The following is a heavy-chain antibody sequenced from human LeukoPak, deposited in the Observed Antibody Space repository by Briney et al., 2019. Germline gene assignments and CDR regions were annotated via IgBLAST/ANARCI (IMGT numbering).Heavy chain of an antibody. CDR1: GGSFSGYH. J-gene: IGHJ4*02. D-gene: IGHD3-22*01. CDR2: INHSGST. Sequence: SETLSLTCAVYGGSFSGYHWSWIRQPPGKGLEWIGEINHSGSTNYNPSLKSRVTISVDTSKNQFSLKLSSVTAADTAVYYCARGNDYDSSGYYTYYFDYWGQGTLVTVSS. V-gene: IGHV4-34*01. CDR3: ARGNDYDSSGYYTYYFDY.